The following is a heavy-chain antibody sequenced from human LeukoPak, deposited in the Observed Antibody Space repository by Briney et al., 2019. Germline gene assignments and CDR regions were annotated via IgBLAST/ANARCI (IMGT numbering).Heavy chain of an antibody. V-gene: IGHV3-11*04. CDR1: GFTFSSYA. D-gene: IGHD2-21*01. CDR3: ARVNCGGDCYHGGIFDY. Sequence: GGSLRLSCAASGFTFSSYAMSWIRQAPGKGLEWVSYISSSDSTIYYADSVKGRFTISRDNAKNSLYLQMNSLRAEDTAVYYCARVNCGGDCYHGGIFDYWGQGTLVTVSS. J-gene: IGHJ4*02. CDR2: ISSSDSTI.